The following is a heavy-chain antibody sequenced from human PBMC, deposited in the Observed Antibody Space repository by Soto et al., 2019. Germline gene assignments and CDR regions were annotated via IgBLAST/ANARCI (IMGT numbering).Heavy chain of an antibody. CDR3: TTIHYDILTGYYGLYGMDV. D-gene: IGHD3-9*01. CDR1: GFTFSNAW. V-gene: IGHV3-15*01. J-gene: IGHJ6*02. Sequence: GGSLRLSCAASGFTFSNAWMSWVRQAPGKGLEWVGRIKSKTDGGTTDYAAPVKGRFTISRDDSKNTLYLQMNSLKTEDTAVYYCTTIHYDILTGYYGLYGMDVWGQGATVTVSS. CDR2: IKSKTDGGTT.